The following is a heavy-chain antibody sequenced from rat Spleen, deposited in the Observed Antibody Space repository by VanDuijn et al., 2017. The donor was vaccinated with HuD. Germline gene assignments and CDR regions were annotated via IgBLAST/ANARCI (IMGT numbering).Heavy chain of an antibody. J-gene: IGHJ3*01. D-gene: IGHD5-1*01. Sequence: EVQLVESGGGLVQPGRSLKLSCAASGFTFSDHYMAWVRQAPTKGLEWVATVSFDGSGPYYGDSVKGRFTLSRDNARNTAYLQLNSLKSEDTAIYYCARKGPTGSGFAYWGQGTLVTISS. CDR1: GFTFSDHY. V-gene: IGHV5-22*01. CDR3: ARKGPTGSGFAY. CDR2: VSFDGSGP.